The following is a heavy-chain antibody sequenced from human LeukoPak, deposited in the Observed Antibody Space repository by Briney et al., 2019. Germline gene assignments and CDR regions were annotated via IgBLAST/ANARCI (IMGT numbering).Heavy chain of an antibody. J-gene: IGHJ5*02. V-gene: IGHV4-59*01. Sequence: SETLSLTCTVSGGSISSYYWSWIRQPPGKGLEWIGYIYYSGSTNYNPSLKSRVTISVDTSKNQFSLKLSSVTAADTAVYYCARGVVTIFGVVIPHWFAPWGQGTLVTVPS. CDR2: IYYSGST. CDR1: GGSISSYY. D-gene: IGHD3-3*01. CDR3: ARGVVTIFGVVIPHWFAP.